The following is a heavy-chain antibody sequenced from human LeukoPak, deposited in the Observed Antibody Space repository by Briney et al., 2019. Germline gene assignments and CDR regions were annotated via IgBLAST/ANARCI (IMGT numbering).Heavy chain of an antibody. CDR3: ARNDPLLWFGEIFSGAFDI. J-gene: IGHJ3*02. Sequence: GASVKVSCKASGYIFSYYGISWVRQAPGQGLEWMGWVSASTRDTNYAQKFQDRFTVTTDISTTTAYMELRSLRSDDTAVYYCARNDPLLWFGEIFSGAFDIWGQGTMVSVS. D-gene: IGHD3-10*01. V-gene: IGHV1-18*01. CDR1: GYIFSYYG. CDR2: VSASTRDT.